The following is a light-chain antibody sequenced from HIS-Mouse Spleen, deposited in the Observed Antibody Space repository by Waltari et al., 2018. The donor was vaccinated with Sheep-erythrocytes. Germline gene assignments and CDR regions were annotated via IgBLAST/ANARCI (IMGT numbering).Light chain of an antibody. Sequence: QSALTQPASVSGSPGQSITISCTGTSSDVGSYNLVSWSQQHPGKAPKLMIYEGSKRPSGVSNRVSGSKSCNTASLTISGLQAEDEADYYCCSYAGSSTPWVFGGGTKLTVL. CDR3: CSYAGSSTPWV. CDR1: SSDVGSYNL. J-gene: IGLJ3*02. V-gene: IGLV2-23*01. CDR2: EGS.